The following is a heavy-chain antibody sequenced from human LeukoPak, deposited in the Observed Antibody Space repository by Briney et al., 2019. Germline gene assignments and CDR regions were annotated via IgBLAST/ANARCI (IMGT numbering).Heavy chain of an antibody. D-gene: IGHD6-19*01. CDR1: GYSISSGYY. Sequence: PSETLSLTCAVSGYSISSGYYWGWIRQPPGKGLEWIGSIYHSGSTYYNPSLKSRVTISVDPSKNQFSLKLSSVTAADTAVYYCARDSGSGWPIDYWGQGTLVTVSS. CDR2: IYHSGST. CDR3: ARDSGSGWPIDY. V-gene: IGHV4-38-2*02. J-gene: IGHJ4*02.